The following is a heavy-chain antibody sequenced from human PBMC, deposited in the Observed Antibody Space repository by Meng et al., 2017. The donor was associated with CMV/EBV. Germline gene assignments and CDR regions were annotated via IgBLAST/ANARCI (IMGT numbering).Heavy chain of an antibody. J-gene: IGHJ5*02. V-gene: IGHV1-3*02. CDR2: SNAGNGNT. Sequence: ASVKVSCKASGYTFTSYAMHWVRQAPGQRLEWMGWSNAGNGNTKYSQEFQGRVTITTDESTSTAYMELSSLRSEDTAVYYCARALNYYDSRRLGYWFDPWGQGTLVTVSS. CDR3: ARALNYYDSRRLGYWFDP. D-gene: IGHD3-22*01. CDR1: GYTFTSYA.